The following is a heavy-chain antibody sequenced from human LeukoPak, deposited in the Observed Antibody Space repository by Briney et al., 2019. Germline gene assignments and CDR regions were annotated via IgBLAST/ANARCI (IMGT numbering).Heavy chain of an antibody. D-gene: IGHD5-24*01. Sequence: SETLSLTCTVSGGSISSVGYYWGWIRQPPGKGLEWIGSIYYSGRTYYNPSLKSRVTISVDTSKDQFSLKLSSVTAADTAVYYCAREGRWLQPRGYYYGMDVWGQGTTVTVSS. V-gene: IGHV4-39*07. J-gene: IGHJ6*02. CDR3: AREGRWLQPRGYYYGMDV. CDR2: IYYSGRT. CDR1: GGSISSVGYY.